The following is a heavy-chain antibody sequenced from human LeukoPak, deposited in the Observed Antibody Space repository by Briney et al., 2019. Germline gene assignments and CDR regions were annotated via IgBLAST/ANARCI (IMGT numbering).Heavy chain of an antibody. D-gene: IGHD6-19*01. V-gene: IGHV4-59*12. CDR3: IAAAVAVHY. Sequence: PSETLSLTCAVYGGSFSGYYWSWIRQPPGKGLEWIGYIYYSGSTNYNPSLKSRVTISVDTSKNQFSLKLSSVTAADTAVYYCIAAAVAVHYWGQGTLVTVSS. CDR2: IYYSGST. J-gene: IGHJ4*02. CDR1: GGSFSGYY.